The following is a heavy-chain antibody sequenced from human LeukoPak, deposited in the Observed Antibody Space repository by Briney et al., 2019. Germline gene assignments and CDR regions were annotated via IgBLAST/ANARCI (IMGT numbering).Heavy chain of an antibody. CDR1: GFTFSNYA. CDR2: ISSSGGNT. Sequence: GGSLRLPCAASGFTFSNYAMSWVRQAPGKGLEWVSTISSSGGNTYYADSVKGRFTISRDNSKNTLYLQMNSLRAEDAAVYYRARIRSGYYHDYWGQGTLVTVSS. CDR3: ARIRSGYYHDY. J-gene: IGHJ4*02. D-gene: IGHD3-3*01. V-gene: IGHV3-23*01.